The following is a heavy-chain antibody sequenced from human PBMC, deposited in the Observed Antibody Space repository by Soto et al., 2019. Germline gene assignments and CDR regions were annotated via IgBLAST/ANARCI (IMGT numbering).Heavy chain of an antibody. V-gene: IGHV1-69*04. D-gene: IGHD6-13*01. CDR3: ARDVGSSWYWFDP. CDR2: IIPILGIA. J-gene: IGHJ5*02. CDR1: GGTFSSYT. Sequence: SVKVSCKASGGTFSSYTISWVRQAPGQGLEWMGRIIPILGIANYAQKFQGRVTITADKSTSTAYMELSSLRSEDTAVYYCARDVGSSWYWFDPWGQGTLVTVSS.